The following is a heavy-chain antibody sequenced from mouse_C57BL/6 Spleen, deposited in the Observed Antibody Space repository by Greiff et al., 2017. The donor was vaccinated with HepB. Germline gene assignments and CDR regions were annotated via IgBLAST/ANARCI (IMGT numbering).Heavy chain of an antibody. CDR3: ARGGGNYLFAY. D-gene: IGHD2-1*01. V-gene: IGHV3-6*01. CDR1: GYSITSGYY. CDR2: ISYDGSN. J-gene: IGHJ3*01. Sequence: EVKLQESGPGLVKPSQSLSLTCSVTGYSITSGYYWNWIRQFPGNKLEWMGYISYDGSNNYNPSLKNRISITRDTSKNQFFLKLNSVTTEDTATYYCARGGGNYLFAYWGQGTLVTVSA.